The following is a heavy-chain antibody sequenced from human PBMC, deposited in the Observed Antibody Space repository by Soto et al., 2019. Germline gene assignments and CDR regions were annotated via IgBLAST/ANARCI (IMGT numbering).Heavy chain of an antibody. CDR3: AWVGGNWNDDYFDN. J-gene: IGHJ4*02. CDR1: GYTFSDHD. Sequence: QVQLVQSGAEVKKPGASVKVSCKASGYTFSDHDINWVRQATGQGPEWLGWMNPNSGDTGYAQNFQGRVTMTRDNSIRTAFMALSCLRSEDPAVYYCAWVGGNWNDDYFDNWGQGTLVTVSS. D-gene: IGHD1-1*01. V-gene: IGHV1-8*01. CDR2: MNPNSGDT.